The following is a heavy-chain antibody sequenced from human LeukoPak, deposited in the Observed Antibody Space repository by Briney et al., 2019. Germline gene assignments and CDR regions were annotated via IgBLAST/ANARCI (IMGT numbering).Heavy chain of an antibody. V-gene: IGHV1-2*02. D-gene: IGHD6-19*01. CDR2: INPNSGGT. CDR3: ARGGNSGWRTPNDDY. J-gene: IGHJ4*02. CDR1: GYTFTGYY. Sequence: ASVKVSCKASGYTFTGYYMHWVRQAPGQGLEWMGWINPNSGGTKYAQKFQGRVTMTRDTSISTAYMELSRLRSDDTAVYYCARGGNSGWRTPNDDYWGQGTLVTVSS.